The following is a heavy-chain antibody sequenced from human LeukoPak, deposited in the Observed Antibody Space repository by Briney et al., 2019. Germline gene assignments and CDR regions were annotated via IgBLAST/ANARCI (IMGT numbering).Heavy chain of an antibody. J-gene: IGHJ3*02. Sequence: GGSLRLSCAASGFTFSSYWMSWVRQAPGKGLEWVANIKQDGSEKYYVDSVKGRFTISRDNAKNSLYLQMNSLRAEDTAVYYCARDHHSAARVPAAKDAFDIWGQGTMVTVSS. V-gene: IGHV3-7*01. CDR1: GFTFSSYW. CDR2: IKQDGSEK. CDR3: ARDHHSAARVPAAKDAFDI. D-gene: IGHD2-2*01.